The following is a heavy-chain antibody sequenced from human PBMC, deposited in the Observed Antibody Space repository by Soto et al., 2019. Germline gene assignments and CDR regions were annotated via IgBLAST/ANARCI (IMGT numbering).Heavy chain of an antibody. CDR1: GFTFSSYA. CDR3: AKVRTPYYYDSSGQYYFAY. J-gene: IGHJ4*02. V-gene: IGHV3-23*01. CDR2: ISGSGGST. D-gene: IGHD3-22*01. Sequence: GGSLRLSCAASGFTFSSYAMSWVRQAPGKGLEWVSAISGSGGSTYYADSVKGRFTISRDNSKNTLYLQMNSLRAEDTAVYYCAKVRTPYYYDSSGQYYFAYWGQGTLVTAPQ.